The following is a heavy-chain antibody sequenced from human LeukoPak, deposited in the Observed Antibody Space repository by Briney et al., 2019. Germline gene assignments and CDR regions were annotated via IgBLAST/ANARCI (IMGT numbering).Heavy chain of an antibody. J-gene: IGHJ4*02. CDR3: ARANYYDISGYDY. Sequence: GGSLRLSCAGSGFTFRIYAMSWVRQAPGKGLEWVSYITSSGNTIYYADSVKGRFTISRDNAKNSLYLEMNSLRAEDTAVYYCARANYYDISGYDYWGQGTLVTVSS. CDR1: GFTFRIYA. CDR2: ITSSGNTI. V-gene: IGHV3-48*03. D-gene: IGHD3-22*01.